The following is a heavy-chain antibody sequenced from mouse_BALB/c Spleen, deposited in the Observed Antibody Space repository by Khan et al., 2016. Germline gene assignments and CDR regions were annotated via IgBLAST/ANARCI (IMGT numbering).Heavy chain of an antibody. D-gene: IGHD2-4*01. J-gene: IGHJ3*01. Sequence: VQLKQSGPGLVKPSQSLSLTCTVTGYSITSDYAWNWIRQFPGNKLEWMGYISYSGSTSYNPSLKSRISITRDTSKNQFFLQLNSVTTEDTATYYCARSMIPTGFAYWGQGTLVTVSA. CDR3: ARSMIPTGFAY. V-gene: IGHV3-2*02. CDR2: ISYSGST. CDR1: GYSITSDYA.